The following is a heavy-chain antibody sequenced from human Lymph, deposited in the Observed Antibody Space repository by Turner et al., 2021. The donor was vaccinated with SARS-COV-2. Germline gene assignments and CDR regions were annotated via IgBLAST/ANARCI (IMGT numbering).Heavy chain of an antibody. V-gene: IGHV4-31*03. J-gene: IGHJ2*01. D-gene: IGHD6-13*01. CDR3: ARVRSAAGFWCFDL. CDR2: IDYSGST. CDR1: GGSISSGGYY. Sequence: QVQLQESGPGLGKPSQTLSLTCTVSGGSISSGGYYWSWIRQHPGKGLEWIGYIDYSGSTYYNPSLKSRVTISVDTSKNQFSLKLSSVTAADTAVYYCARVRSAAGFWCFDLWGRGTLVTVSS.